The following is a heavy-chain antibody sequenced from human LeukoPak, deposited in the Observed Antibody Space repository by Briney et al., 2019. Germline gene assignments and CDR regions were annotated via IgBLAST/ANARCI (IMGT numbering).Heavy chain of an antibody. CDR2: VYTSGSP. CDR1: GGSISSYY. V-gene: IGHV4-4*07. J-gene: IGHJ4*02. D-gene: IGHD4-23*01. Sequence: SETLSLTCTVSGGSISSYYWSWIRQLAGKGLEWIGRVYTSGSPNYNPSLESRVTMSVDTSKNQFSLNLSSVTAADTAVYYCARGGYGASSGFDYWGQGALVTVSS. CDR3: ARGGYGASSGFDY.